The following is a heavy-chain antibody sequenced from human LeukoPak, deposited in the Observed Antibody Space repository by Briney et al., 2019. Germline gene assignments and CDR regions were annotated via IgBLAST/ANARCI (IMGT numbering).Heavy chain of an antibody. CDR2: IYYSGNT. Sequence: SETLSLTCTVSGGSISSYYWSWIRQPPGKGLEWIGYIYYSGNTNYNPSLKSRVTISVDTSKNQFSLKLSSVTAADTAVYYCARLVDWFDPWGQGTLVTVSS. CDR3: ARLVDWFDP. CDR1: GGSISSYY. J-gene: IGHJ5*02. V-gene: IGHV4-59*08.